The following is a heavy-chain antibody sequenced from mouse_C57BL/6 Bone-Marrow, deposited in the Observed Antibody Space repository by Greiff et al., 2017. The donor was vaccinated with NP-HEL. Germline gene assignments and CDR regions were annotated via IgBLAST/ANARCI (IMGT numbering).Heavy chain of an antibody. CDR2: ISSGSSTI. V-gene: IGHV5-17*01. CDR3: AGPRFDY. Sequence: EVQLVESGGGLVKPGGSLKLSCAASGFTFSDYGMHWVRQAPEQGLEWVAYISSGSSTIYYADTVKGRFTISRDNAKNTRFLQMTSLGSEDTSMYYCAGPRFDYWGKGTTLTVSS. CDR1: GFTFSDYG. J-gene: IGHJ2*01.